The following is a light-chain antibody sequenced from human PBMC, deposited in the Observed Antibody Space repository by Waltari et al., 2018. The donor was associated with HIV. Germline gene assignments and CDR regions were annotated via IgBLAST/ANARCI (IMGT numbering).Light chain of an antibody. CDR2: VNSDGSL. CDR3: QTWGAGFQV. V-gene: IGLV4-69*01. J-gene: IGLJ2*01. CDR1: SGHTSYA. Sequence: QLVLPQSPSASASLGASVKFTCTLDSGHTSYAIAWHQQQPEKGPRYLMKVNSDGSLMKGDGTPDRFSGSSSGAERYLTISSLQSEDEADYYCQTWGAGFQVFGGGTKVTVL.